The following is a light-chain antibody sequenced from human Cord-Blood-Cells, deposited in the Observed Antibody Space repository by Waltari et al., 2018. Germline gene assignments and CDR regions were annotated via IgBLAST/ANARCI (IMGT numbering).Light chain of an antibody. V-gene: IGLV2-8*01. Sequence: QSALTQPPSASGSPGQSVPISCTGTSSAVGGYNSVSWYQQHPGKAPKLMIYEVSKRPSGVPDRFSGSKSGNTASLTVSGLQAEDEADYYCSSYAGSNNYVFGTGTKVTVL. CDR1: SSAVGGYNS. CDR2: EVS. J-gene: IGLJ1*01. CDR3: SSYAGSNNYV.